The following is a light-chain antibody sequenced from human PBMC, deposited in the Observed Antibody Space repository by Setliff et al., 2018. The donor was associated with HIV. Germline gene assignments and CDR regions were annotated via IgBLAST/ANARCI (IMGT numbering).Light chain of an antibody. V-gene: IGLV1-51*01. CDR3: GTWDSSLSAYV. J-gene: IGLJ1*01. CDR1: SSNIGNNY. CDR2: DNN. Sequence: SVLTQPSSVSAAPGQKVTISCSGSSSNIGNNYVSWYQQLPGTAPKLLIYDNNKRPSGIPDRFSGSKSGTSATLGITGLQTGDEADYYCGTWDSSLSAYVFGTGTKVTVL.